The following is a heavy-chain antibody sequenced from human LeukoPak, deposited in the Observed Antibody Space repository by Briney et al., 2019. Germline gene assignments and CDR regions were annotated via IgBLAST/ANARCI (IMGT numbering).Heavy chain of an antibody. CDR1: GFTSTNAW. Sequence: GGSLRLSCAVSGFTSTNAWMSWVRQAPGKGLEWVGRIKSTADGGTPGHAAPVKDRFTISRDDSKNTLFLQMNSLKTEDTAVYYCTRARSYYGMDVWGQGTTVTVSS. CDR3: TRARSYYGMDV. CDR2: IKSTADGGTP. V-gene: IGHV3-15*01. J-gene: IGHJ6*02.